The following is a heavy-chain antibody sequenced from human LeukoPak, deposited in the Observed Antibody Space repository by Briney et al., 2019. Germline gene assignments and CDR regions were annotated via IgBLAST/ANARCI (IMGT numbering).Heavy chain of an antibody. Sequence: GGSLRLSCAASAITFSTYAMSWVRQAPGKGLECVSVISGGAGSTYYADSVKGRFTISRDNSKNTLYLQMNSLRAEDTAVYYCAKDSTPTLYYDSSGYSIWGQGTLVTVSS. CDR1: AITFSTYA. CDR2: ISGGAGST. D-gene: IGHD3-22*01. J-gene: IGHJ4*02. CDR3: AKDSTPTLYYDSSGYSI. V-gene: IGHV3-23*01.